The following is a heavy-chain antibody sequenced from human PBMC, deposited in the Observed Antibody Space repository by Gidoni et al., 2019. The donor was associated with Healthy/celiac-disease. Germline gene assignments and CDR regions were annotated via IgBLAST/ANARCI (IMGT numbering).Heavy chain of an antibody. CDR1: GFTFDAYA. D-gene: IGHD6-19*01. V-gene: IGHV3-9*01. CDR3: AKEGSSVANFMDV. CDR2: ISWNSGSI. J-gene: IGHJ6*02. Sequence: EVQLVESGGGLVQPGRSLRLSCAASGFTFDAYAMNWVRQAPGKGLEWVSGISWNSGSIGYADSVKGRFTISRDNAKNSLYLQMNSLRAEDTALYYCAKEGSSVANFMDVWGQGTTVTVSS.